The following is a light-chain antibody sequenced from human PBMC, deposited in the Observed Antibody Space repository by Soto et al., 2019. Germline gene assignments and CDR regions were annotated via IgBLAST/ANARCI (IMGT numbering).Light chain of an antibody. CDR1: SXDVGGYNY. J-gene: IGLJ1*01. Sequence: QSVLTQPASVSGSPGQSSTISCTGTSXDVGGYNYVSWYQQHPGKAPKLMIYEVSNRPSGVSNRFSGSKSGNTASLTISGLQAEDEADYYCSSYTSSSALYVLGTGTKLTVL. CDR3: SSYTSSSALYV. CDR2: EVS. V-gene: IGLV2-14*01.